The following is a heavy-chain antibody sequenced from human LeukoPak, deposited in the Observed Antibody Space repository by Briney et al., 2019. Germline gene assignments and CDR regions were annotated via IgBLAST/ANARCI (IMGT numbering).Heavy chain of an antibody. Sequence: PSETLSLTCTVSGGSISSGSHYWSWIRQPAGKGLEWIGRIYTSGSTNYNPSLKSRVTISVDTSKNQFSLKLSSVTAADTAVYYCASGPKAYYDSSGKYNWFDPWGQGTLVTVSS. CDR2: IYTSGST. D-gene: IGHD3-22*01. J-gene: IGHJ5*02. CDR3: ASGPKAYYDSSGKYNWFDP. V-gene: IGHV4-61*02. CDR1: GGSISSGSHY.